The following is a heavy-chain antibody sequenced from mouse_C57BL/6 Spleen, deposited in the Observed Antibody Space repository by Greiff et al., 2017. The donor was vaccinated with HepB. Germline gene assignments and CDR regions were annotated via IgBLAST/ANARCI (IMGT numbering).Heavy chain of an antibody. D-gene: IGHD2-4*01. J-gene: IGHJ3*01. CDR3: ARAEDYDCWSAY. Sequence: QVQLQQPGAELVKPGASVKLSCKASGYTFTSYWMHWVKQRPGRGLEWIGRIDPNSGGTKYNEKFKSKATMTVDKPSSTAYMQRSSLTSEDSAGYYWARAEDYDCWSAYWGQGTLVTVSA. CDR2: IDPNSGGT. CDR1: GYTFTSYW. V-gene: IGHV1-72*01.